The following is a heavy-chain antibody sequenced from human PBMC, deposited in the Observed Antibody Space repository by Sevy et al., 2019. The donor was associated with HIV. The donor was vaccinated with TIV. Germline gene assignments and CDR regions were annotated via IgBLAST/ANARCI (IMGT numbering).Heavy chain of an antibody. V-gene: IGHV3-11*01. Sequence: GGSLRLSCAASGFTFSDYYMSWIRQAPGKGLEWVSYISSSGSTIYYADSVKGRFTISRDNAKNSLYLQMNSLRAEETAVYYCARVVPVAMNGFDPWGQGTLVTVSS. J-gene: IGHJ5*02. CDR3: ARVVPVAMNGFDP. D-gene: IGHD2-2*01. CDR2: ISSSGSTI. CDR1: GFTFSDYY.